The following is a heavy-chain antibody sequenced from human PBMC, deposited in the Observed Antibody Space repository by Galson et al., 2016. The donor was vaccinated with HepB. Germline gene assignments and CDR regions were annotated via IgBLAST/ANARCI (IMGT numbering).Heavy chain of an antibody. V-gene: IGHV3-23*01. CDR2: IIGSGGRT. Sequence: SLRLSCAASGFTFSNYAMRWVRQAPGKGLEWVSTIIGSGGRTYYADSVKGRFTISRDNAKNSLYLQMNSLRAEDTAVYYCARRNWNDAFDIWGQGTMVSVSS. CDR1: GFTFSNYA. CDR3: ARRNWNDAFDI. J-gene: IGHJ3*02. D-gene: IGHD1-1*01.